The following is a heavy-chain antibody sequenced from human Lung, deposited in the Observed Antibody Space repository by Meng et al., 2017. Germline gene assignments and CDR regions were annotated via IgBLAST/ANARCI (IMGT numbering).Heavy chain of an antibody. V-gene: IGHV3-74*01. D-gene: IGHD1-1*01. Sequence: EVQLVGSGGGLVPPGGSLRLSCAASGFTFTDHWRHWVRQGPGKGLVWVSRINRDGTKPTYADSVKGRFTISRDNAKNTLYLQMNNLRAEDTAFYYCTNDRLNHWGQGALVTVSS. J-gene: IGHJ1*01. CDR2: INRDGTKP. CDR1: GFTFTDHW. CDR3: TNDRLNH.